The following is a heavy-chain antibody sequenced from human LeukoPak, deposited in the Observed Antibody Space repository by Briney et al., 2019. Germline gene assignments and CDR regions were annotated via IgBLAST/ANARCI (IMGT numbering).Heavy chain of an antibody. D-gene: IGHD6-13*01. CDR2: INHSGST. J-gene: IGHJ4*02. V-gene: IGHV4-34*01. CDR1: GGSFSGYY. CDR3: ARADSSSWQFDY. Sequence: SETLSLTCAVYGGSFSGYYWSWIRQPPGKGLEWIGEINHSGSTNYNPSLKRRVTISVDTSKNQFSLKLSSVTAADTAVYYCARADSSSWQFDYWGQGTLVTVSS.